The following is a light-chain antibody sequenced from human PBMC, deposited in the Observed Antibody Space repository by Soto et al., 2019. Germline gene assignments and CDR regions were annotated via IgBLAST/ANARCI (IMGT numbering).Light chain of an antibody. J-gene: IGKJ1*01. CDR2: AAS. V-gene: IGKV1-39*01. Sequence: DTEMSPSPHSPSASVGDRIAITCGASQSISSYLNWYQQKPGKAPKLLIYAASSLQSGVPSRFSGSGSGTDFTLTISSRQPDDFATYYCQQSYSILWTFGQGTKVDIK. CDR3: QQSYSILWT. CDR1: QSISSY.